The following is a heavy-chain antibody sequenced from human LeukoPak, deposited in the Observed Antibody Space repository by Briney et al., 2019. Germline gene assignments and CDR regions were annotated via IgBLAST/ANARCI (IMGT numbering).Heavy chain of an antibody. CDR3: TTEDIVVVVGAYDP. D-gene: IGHD2-15*01. CDR1: GFTFNNAW. CDR2: IKSKTDGGTT. J-gene: IGHJ5*02. V-gene: IGHV3-15*01. Sequence: KAGGSLRLSCAASGFTFNNAWMTWVRQAPGKGLEWVGRIKSKTDGGTTDYAAHVKGRFTISRDDSKNTLYLQMNSLKIEDTAVYYCTTEDIVVVVGAYDPWGQGTLVTVSS.